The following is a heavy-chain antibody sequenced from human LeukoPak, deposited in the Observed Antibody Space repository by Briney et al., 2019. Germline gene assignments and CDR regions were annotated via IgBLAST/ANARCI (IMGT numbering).Heavy chain of an antibody. Sequence: PGGSLRLPCAASGFTFSSYWMHCVRQAPGEGRVWVSRINSHGWSTRYADSVEGRFIISRDNAKNTLYLQMNSLRAEDTAVYYCARVRASYCSGGSCYPTDYYYGMGGWGQGTTVTVS. V-gene: IGHV3-74*01. CDR2: INSHGWST. CDR3: ARVRASYCSGGSCYPTDYYYGMGG. D-gene: IGHD2-15*01. J-gene: IGHJ6*02. CDR1: GFTFSSYW.